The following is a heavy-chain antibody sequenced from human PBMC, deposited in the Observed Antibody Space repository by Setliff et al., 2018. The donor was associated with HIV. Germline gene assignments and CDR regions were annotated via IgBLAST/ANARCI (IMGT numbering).Heavy chain of an antibody. Sequence: PGGSLRLSCAASGFTFSRSWMTWVRQAPGEGPEWVANIKQDGSEKYYVDSVKGRFTISRDNAKNSLYLQMNSLRAEDTAVYYCATDCAVVGGTGSLDSWGQGTLVTVSS. CDR3: ATDCAVVGGTGSLDS. J-gene: IGHJ4*02. CDR1: GFTFSRSW. CDR2: IKQDGSEK. V-gene: IGHV3-7*03. D-gene: IGHD1-26*01.